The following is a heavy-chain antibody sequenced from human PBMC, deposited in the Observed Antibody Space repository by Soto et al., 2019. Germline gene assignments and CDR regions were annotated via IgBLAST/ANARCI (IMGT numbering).Heavy chain of an antibody. CDR1: GYTFTSYY. CDR3: AREGTETTVVTSFDY. CDR2: INPSGGST. J-gene: IGHJ4*02. Sequence: QVQLVQSGAEVKKPGAPVKVSCKASGYTFTSYYMHWVRQAPGQGLEWMGIINPSGGSTSYAQKFQGRVTMTRDTSTSTVYMELSSLRSEDTAVYYCAREGTETTVVTSFDYWGQGTLVTVSS. D-gene: IGHD4-17*01. V-gene: IGHV1-46*01.